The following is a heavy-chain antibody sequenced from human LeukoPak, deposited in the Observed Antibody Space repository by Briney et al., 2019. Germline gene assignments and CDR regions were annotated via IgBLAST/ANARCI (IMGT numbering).Heavy chain of an antibody. V-gene: IGHV3-30*02. CDR1: GFTFSSYG. CDR3: AEDFYLRRDIAVAGTGDY. CDR2: IRYDGSNK. Sequence: PGGSLRLSCAASGFTFSSYGMHWVRQAPGKGLEWVAFIRYDGSNKYYADSVKGRFTISRDNSKNTLYLQMNSLRAEDTAVYYCAEDFYLRRDIAVAGTGDYWGQGTLVTVSS. J-gene: IGHJ4*02. D-gene: IGHD6-19*01.